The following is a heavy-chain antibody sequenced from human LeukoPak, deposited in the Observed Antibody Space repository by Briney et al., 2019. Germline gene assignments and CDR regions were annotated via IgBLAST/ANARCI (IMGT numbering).Heavy chain of an antibody. J-gene: IGHJ4*02. CDR1: GYTFTSYD. D-gene: IGHD6-19*01. CDR2: MNPNSGNT. V-gene: IGHV1-8*01. Sequence: ASVKVSCKASGYTFTSYDINWVRQATGQGLEWMGWMNPNSGNTGYAQKFQGRVTMTRNTSISTVYMELSSLRSEDTAVYYCARVRKDSSGRNPPLGYWGQGTLVTVSS. CDR3: ARVRKDSSGRNPPLGY.